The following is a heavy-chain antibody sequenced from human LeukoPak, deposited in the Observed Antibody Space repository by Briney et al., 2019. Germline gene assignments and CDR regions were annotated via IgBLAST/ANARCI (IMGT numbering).Heavy chain of an antibody. D-gene: IGHD6-13*01. CDR3: TTDSSSWYYFDN. V-gene: IGHV3-15*01. CDR2: IQSKTDGGTI. CDR1: GFTFNDAW. Sequence: PGGSVRLSCTASGFTFNDAWMSWVRQVPGKGLEWVGRIQSKTDGGTIVYSAPVRGRFTISRDDSKNTLYLQMNSLKTDDTGVYYCTTDSSSWYYFDNWGQGTLVTVST. J-gene: IGHJ4*02.